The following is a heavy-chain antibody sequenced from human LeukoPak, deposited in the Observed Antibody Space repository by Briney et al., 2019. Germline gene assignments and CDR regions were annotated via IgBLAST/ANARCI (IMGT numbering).Heavy chain of an antibody. CDR3: ARDPIDFDSDISDSKGGFDY. D-gene: IGHD3-22*01. V-gene: IGHV4-4*08. J-gene: IGHJ4*02. Sequence: SETLSLTCTVSGGSISSYYWSWIRQPPGKGLEWIGYIYYSGSTNYNPSLKSRVTISVDTSKNQFSLKLTSVTAADTAVYYCARDPIDFDSDISDSKGGFDYWGQGTLVTVSS. CDR2: IYYSGST. CDR1: GGSISSYY.